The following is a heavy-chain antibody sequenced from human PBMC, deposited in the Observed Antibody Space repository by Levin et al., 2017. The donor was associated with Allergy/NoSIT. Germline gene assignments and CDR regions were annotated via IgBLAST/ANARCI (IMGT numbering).Heavy chain of an antibody. V-gene: IGHV3-23*01. D-gene: IGHD6-13*01. Sequence: LSLTCAASGFPFSSYAMSWVRQAPGKGLEWVSAISGSGGSTYYADSVKGRFTISRDNSKNTLYLQMNSLRAEDTAVYYCAKGVAAAGTGFDPWGQGTLVTVSS. CDR2: ISGSGGST. CDR3: AKGVAAAGTGFDP. CDR1: GFPFSSYA. J-gene: IGHJ5*02.